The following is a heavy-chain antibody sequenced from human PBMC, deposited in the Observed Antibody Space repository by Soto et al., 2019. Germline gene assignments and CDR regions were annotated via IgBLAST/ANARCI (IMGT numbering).Heavy chain of an antibody. Sequence: EVQLVESGGGLVQPGGSLKLSCAASGFTFSASAMHWVRQASGKRLEWVGRIRSKSNSYVTAYAASVKGRFTVSRDDSKNTTYLQMMSPKTEDTAVYYCTRSVTGITAHFDYWGLGTLVTVSS. D-gene: IGHD3-10*01. V-gene: IGHV3-73*02. J-gene: IGHJ4*02. CDR3: TRSVTGITAHFDY. CDR1: GFTFSASA. CDR2: IRSKSNSYVT.